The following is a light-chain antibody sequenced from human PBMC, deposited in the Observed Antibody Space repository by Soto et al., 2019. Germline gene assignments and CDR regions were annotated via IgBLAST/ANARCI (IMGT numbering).Light chain of an antibody. CDR1: QSINNY. J-gene: IGKJ5*01. CDR3: QHRFKWQVP. Sequence: EIVLPQSHIPVSLSPGERATLSCRASQSINNYLAWYQQKPGQAPRLLIYDASNRATGIPARFSGSGSGTDFTLTISSLEPEDFALYYCQHRFKWQVPFGQGTRLEIK. CDR2: DAS. V-gene: IGKV3-11*01.